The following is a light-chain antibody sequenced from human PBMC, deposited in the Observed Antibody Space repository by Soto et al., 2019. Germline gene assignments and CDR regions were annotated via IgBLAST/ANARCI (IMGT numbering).Light chain of an antibody. CDR2: GAS. CDR3: QQYEDWLRLT. CDR1: QSVNIY. J-gene: IGKJ4*01. Sequence: EIVMTQSPAALSVSPGGRRTLSCRASQSVNIYLAWYQQTPGQAPRLXXXGASSRATGIPARFSGSGSGTEFNLTISSLQPQDFAVYFGQQYEDWLRLTFCGGTKVDI. V-gene: IGKV3D-15*01.